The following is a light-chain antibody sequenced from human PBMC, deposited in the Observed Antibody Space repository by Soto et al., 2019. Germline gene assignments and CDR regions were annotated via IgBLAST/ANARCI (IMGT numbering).Light chain of an antibody. CDR1: LGTSNY. CDR3: QKYNTVPWT. J-gene: IGKJ1*01. V-gene: IGKV1-27*01. Sequence: EIQMNQSPSFLSASGGDKVTIPCRARLGTSNYLAWYQQKPGKGPELLISAASTLQSGVPSRFGGSGSGTDFTLTISSLQPEDVATYYCQKYNTVPWTFGQGTKVEIK. CDR2: AAS.